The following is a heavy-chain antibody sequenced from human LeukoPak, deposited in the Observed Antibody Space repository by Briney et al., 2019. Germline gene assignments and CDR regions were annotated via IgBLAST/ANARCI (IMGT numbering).Heavy chain of an antibody. J-gene: IGHJ4*02. CDR1: GFTFSRYS. D-gene: IGHD5-24*01. V-gene: IGHV3-21*04. CDR3: VKDDGWVQYAN. CDR2: ISISSNYI. Sequence: GGSLRLSCAASGFTFSRYSMNWVRQAPGKGLEWVSSISISSNYIYYTDSAKGRLTISRDNAKNSLYLQMNSLSAEDAAVYYCVKDDGWVQYANWGQGTLVTVSS.